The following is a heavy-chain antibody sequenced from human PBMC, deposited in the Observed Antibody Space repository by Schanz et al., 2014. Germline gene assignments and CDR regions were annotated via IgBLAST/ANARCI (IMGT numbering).Heavy chain of an antibody. Sequence: QVQLQQWGAGLLKPSETLSLTCAVYGGSFSGYYWTWIRQPPGKGLEWIGEIHHSGSTNYNPSLKSRVTISMDAPKTQFSLKLSSVTAADTAVYYCARGEWSTSQFDYWGHGTLVTVSS. CDR2: IHHSGST. D-gene: IGHD2-2*01. V-gene: IGHV4-34*01. CDR1: GGSFSGYY. CDR3: ARGEWSTSQFDY. J-gene: IGHJ4*01.